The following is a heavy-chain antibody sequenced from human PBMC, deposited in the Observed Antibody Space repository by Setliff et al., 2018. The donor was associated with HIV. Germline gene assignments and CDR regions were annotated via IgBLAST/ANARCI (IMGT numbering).Heavy chain of an antibody. CDR3: ARAPIYCGGDCHLFDY. CDR1: GYTFFEYY. Sequence: ASVKVSCKASGYTFFEYYMFWLRQAPGQGLEWMGWISPYNGATKSARKFQGRVTVTRDTSITTTYMELTRLTSDDTAIYYCARAPIYCGGDCHLFDYWGQGTLVTVS. CDR2: ISPYNGAT. V-gene: IGHV1-2*02. J-gene: IGHJ4*02. D-gene: IGHD2-21*02.